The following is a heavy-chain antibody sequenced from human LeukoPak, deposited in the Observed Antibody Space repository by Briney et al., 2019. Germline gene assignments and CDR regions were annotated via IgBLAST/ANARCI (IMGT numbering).Heavy chain of an antibody. CDR1: GFTFDDYA. CDR2: ISWNSDAI. Sequence: PGGSLRLSCAASGFTFDDYAMHWVRQAPGKGLEWISVISWNSDAICYADSVKGRFTISRDNAKNSLYLQMNSLRPEDTALYYCARDSMHRRYYYYYYIHVWGKGTTVTISS. CDR3: ARDSMHRRYYYYYYIHV. D-gene: IGHD2-21*01. V-gene: IGHV3-9*01. J-gene: IGHJ6*03.